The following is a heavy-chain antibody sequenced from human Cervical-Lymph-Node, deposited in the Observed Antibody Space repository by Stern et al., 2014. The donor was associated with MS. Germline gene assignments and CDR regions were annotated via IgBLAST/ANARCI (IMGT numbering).Heavy chain of an antibody. V-gene: IGHV3-21*01. CDR3: VRQGAFNYYDTTGHSLWFAP. CDR1: GFIFTAHT. Sequence: EVHLVESGGGLVKPGGSLRLSCTASGFIFTAHTMTWVRQAPGKGLEWISSITMESTFLNYADSVRGRFTISRDNAQKSLYLQMNNLRVEDTALYYCVRQGAFNYYDTTGHSLWFAPWGQGTLVSVSS. CDR2: ITMESTFL. D-gene: IGHD3-22*01. J-gene: IGHJ5*02.